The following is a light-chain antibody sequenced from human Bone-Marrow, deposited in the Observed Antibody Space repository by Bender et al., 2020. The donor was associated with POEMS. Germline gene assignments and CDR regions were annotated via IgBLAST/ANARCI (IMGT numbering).Light chain of an antibody. CDR1: KLGDKY. V-gene: IGLV3-1*01. CDR3: QAWERRTAVV. J-gene: IGLJ2*01. CDR2: QDS. Sequence: SYELTQPPSVSVSPGQTASFTCSGDKLGDKYACWYQQKPGQSPVLVIYQDSKRPSGVPERFSGSNSGNTATLTISGTQAMDEADYYCQAWERRTAVVFGGGTKLTVL.